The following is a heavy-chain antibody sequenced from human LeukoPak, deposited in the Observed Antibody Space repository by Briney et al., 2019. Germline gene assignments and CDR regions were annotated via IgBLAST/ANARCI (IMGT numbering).Heavy chain of an antibody. CDR1: GGSFSGYY. Sequence: SETLPLTCAVYGGSFSGYYWSWIRQPPGKGLEWIGEINHSGSTNYNPSLKSRVTISVDTSKNQFSLKLSSVTAADTAVYYCARGGDYGISGYYFDYWGQGTLVTVSS. CDR3: ARGGDYGISGYYFDY. CDR2: INHSGST. J-gene: IGHJ4*02. V-gene: IGHV4-34*01. D-gene: IGHD4-17*01.